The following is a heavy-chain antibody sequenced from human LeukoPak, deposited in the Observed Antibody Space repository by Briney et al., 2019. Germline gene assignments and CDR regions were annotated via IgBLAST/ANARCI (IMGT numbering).Heavy chain of an antibody. J-gene: IGHJ3*02. CDR2: IIPIFGTA. Sequence: GASVKVSCKASGGTFSSYAISWVRQAPGQGLEWRGGIIPIFGTANYAQKFQGRVTITTDESTSTAYMELSSLRSEDTAVYYCARVGRTLTYHYGSGSSDAFDIWGQGTMVTVSS. CDR1: GGTFSSYA. CDR3: ARVGRTLTYHYGSGSSDAFDI. D-gene: IGHD3-10*01. V-gene: IGHV1-69*05.